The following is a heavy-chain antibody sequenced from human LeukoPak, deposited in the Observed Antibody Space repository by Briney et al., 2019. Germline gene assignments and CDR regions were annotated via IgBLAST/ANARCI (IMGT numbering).Heavy chain of an antibody. CDR1: GFTFSSYA. D-gene: IGHD3-10*02. V-gene: IGHV3-23*01. CDR2: ISGSGGTT. CDR3: AELGITMIGGV. J-gene: IGHJ6*04. Sequence: PGGSLRLSCAASGFTFSSYAMNWVRQAPGKGLEWVSAISGSGGTTYYADSVKGRFTISRDNAKNSLYLQMNSLRAEDTAVYYCAELGITMIGGVWGKGTTVTISS.